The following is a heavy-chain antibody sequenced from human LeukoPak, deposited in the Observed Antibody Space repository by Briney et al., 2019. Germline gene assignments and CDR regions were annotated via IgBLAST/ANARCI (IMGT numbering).Heavy chain of an antibody. CDR1: GYTFTSYY. D-gene: IGHD3-22*01. CDR2: INPSGGST. J-gene: IGHJ3*02. CDR3: ARDRVYYYDSSGHGYNAFDI. V-gene: IGHV1-46*01. Sequence: ASVKVSCKASGYTFTSYYMHWVRQAPGQGLKWMGIINPSGGSTSYPQKFQGRVTMTRDTSTSTVYMELSSLRSEDTAVYYCARDRVYYYDSSGHGYNAFDIWGQGTMVTVSS.